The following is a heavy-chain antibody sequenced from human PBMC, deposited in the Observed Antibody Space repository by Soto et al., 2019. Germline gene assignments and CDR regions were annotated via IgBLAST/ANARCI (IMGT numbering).Heavy chain of an antibody. V-gene: IGHV3-13*01. J-gene: IGHJ6*02. CDR2: IGTAGDT. CDR3: ARGLTDYYYYGMDV. D-gene: IGHD3-16*01. Sequence: GGSLRLSCAASGFTFSSYDMHWVRQATGKGLEWVSAIGTAGDTYYPGSVKGRFTISRENAKNSLYLQMNSLRAEDTAVYYCARGLTDYYYYGMDVWGQGTTVTVSS. CDR1: GFTFSSYD.